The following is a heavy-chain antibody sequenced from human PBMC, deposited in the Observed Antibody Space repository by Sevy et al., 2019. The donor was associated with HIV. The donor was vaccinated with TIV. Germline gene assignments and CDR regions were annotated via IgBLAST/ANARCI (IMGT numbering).Heavy chain of an antibody. D-gene: IGHD3-22*01. J-gene: IGHJ4*02. V-gene: IGHV3-48*03. Sequence: GSLRLSCAASGFTFSNFEMNWVRQAPGKGLEWVSYITSGGSTIYYADSVQGRFTISRDNAKNSLFLQMNSLRVEDTAVYYCARATYYYDSSGPYYFDYWGQGTLVTVSS. CDR3: ARATYYYDSSGPYYFDY. CDR2: ITSGGSTI. CDR1: GFTFSNFE.